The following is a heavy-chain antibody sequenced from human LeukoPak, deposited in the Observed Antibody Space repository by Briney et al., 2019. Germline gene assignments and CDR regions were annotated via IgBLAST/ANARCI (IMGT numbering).Heavy chain of an antibody. V-gene: IGHV3-23*01. CDR2: ISGGGDST. CDR1: EFTFSNYA. Sequence: GGSLRLSCTASEFTFSNYAVSRVRQAPGKGLEWVSAISGGGDSTYYADSVKGRFTISRDSSKNTLYLQMNNLRAEDTAVYYCAIREPIGYWGQGTLVTVSS. D-gene: IGHD1-14*01. J-gene: IGHJ4*02. CDR3: AIREPIGY.